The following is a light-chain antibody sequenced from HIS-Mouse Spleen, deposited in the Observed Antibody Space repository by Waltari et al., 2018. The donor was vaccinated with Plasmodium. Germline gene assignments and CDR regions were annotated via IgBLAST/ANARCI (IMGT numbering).Light chain of an antibody. CDR1: SSDVGGYNY. Sequence: QSALTQPASVSGSPGQSLTIPCPGNSSDVGGYNYVSWYQQHPGKAPKLMIYDVSNRPSGVSNRFSGFKSGNTASLTISGLQAEDEADYYCSSYTSSSTLNYVFGTGTKVTVL. J-gene: IGLJ1*01. CDR2: DVS. CDR3: SSYTSSSTLNYV. V-gene: IGLV2-14*03.